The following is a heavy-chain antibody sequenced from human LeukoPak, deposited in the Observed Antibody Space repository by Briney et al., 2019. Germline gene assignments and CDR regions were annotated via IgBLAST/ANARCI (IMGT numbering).Heavy chain of an antibody. V-gene: IGHV4-34*01. Sequence: SETLSLTCAVYGGSFSGSYWSGSRHPPGKGLEGSWEINHSGSTTYNPSLKSRVTISVDTSKNQFSLKLSSVSAADTAVYYCARVPADIWGQGTMVTVSS. CDR3: ARVPADI. CDR1: GGSFSGSY. J-gene: IGHJ3*02. D-gene: IGHD2-2*01. CDR2: INHSGST.